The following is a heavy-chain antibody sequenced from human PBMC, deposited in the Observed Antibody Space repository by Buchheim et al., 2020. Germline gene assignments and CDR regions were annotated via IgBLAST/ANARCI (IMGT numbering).Heavy chain of an antibody. CDR3: VGSSLYYFDY. CDR1: GFTFSSYW. D-gene: IGHD6-6*01. CDR2: IKQDGSEK. V-gene: IGHV3-7*01. J-gene: IGHJ4*02. Sequence: EVQLVESGGGLVQPGGSLRLSCAASGFTFSSYWMSWVRQAPGKGLGWVANIKQDGSEKYYVDSVKGRLTISRDNAKNSPNLQMNSLRAEDTAVYYCVGSSLYYFDYWGQGTL.